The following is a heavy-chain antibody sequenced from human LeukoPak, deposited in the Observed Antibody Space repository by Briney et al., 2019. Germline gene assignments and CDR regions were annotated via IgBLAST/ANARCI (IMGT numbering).Heavy chain of an antibody. D-gene: IGHD3-10*01. V-gene: IGHV4-59*08. J-gene: IGHJ4*02. Sequence: SETLSLTCTVSGGSISSYYWSWIRQPPGKGLEWFGYIYYSGSTNYNPSLKSRVTISVDTSKNQFSLKLSSVTAADTAVYYCARQYGYYGSGSYYLHWGQGTLVTVSS. CDR2: IYYSGST. CDR3: ARQYGYYGSGSYYLH. CDR1: GGSISSYY.